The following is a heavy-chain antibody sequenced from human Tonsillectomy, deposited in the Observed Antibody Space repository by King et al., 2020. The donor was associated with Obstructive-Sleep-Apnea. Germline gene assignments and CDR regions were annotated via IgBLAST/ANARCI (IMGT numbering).Heavy chain of an antibody. CDR2: IYYSGST. Sequence: VQLQESGPGLVKPSETLSLTCTVSGGSFSNYYWNWIRQPPGKGLEWIGYIYYSGSTYYNPSLKSRVTISVDTSKNQFSLYLSSVTAADTAVYYCARSSVADQFDYWGQGTLVTVSS. D-gene: IGHD6-19*01. V-gene: IGHV4-59*01. J-gene: IGHJ4*02. CDR3: ARSSVADQFDY. CDR1: GGSFSNYY.